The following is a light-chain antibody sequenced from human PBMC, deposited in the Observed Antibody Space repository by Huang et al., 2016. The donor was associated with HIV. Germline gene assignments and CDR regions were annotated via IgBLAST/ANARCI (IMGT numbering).Light chain of an antibody. CDR2: AAS. J-gene: IGKJ1*01. CDR3: QQYYSYPPT. Sequence: IQMTQSPSSLSASVGDRVTITCRASQGISNYLSWFQQKPGKAPNSLMYAASSLKSGVPSKFSGSGSGTDFTLTISSLQPADFATYYCQQYYSYPPTFGQGTKVEIK. CDR1: QGISNY. V-gene: IGKV1-16*02.